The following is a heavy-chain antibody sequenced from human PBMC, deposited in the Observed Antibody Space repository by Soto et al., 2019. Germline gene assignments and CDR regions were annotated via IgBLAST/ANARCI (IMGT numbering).Heavy chain of an antibody. Sequence: QLQLQESGSGLVKPSQTLSLTCAVSGGSISSGGYSWSWLRQPPGKGLEWMGYIYHSGSTYYNPSLKSRGTISVDRSQNQSSLKLRSVPPADTAVYYCASGGGQHSYGSRSDYGMDVWGQGCTVAVSS. CDR2: IYHSGST. J-gene: IGHJ6*01. D-gene: IGHD5-18*01. CDR3: ASGGGQHSYGSRSDYGMDV. V-gene: IGHV4-30-2*01. CDR1: GGSISSGGYS.